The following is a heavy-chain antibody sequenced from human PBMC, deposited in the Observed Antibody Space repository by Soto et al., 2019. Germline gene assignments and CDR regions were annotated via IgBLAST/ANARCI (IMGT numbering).Heavy chain of an antibody. Sequence: GASVKVSCKASGGTFSSYAISWVRQAPGQGLEWMGGIIPIFGTANYAQKFQGRVTITADESTSTAYMELSSLRSEDTAVYYCARDTTEGYNYRIKGGYWGQGTLVTVSS. CDR3: ARDTTEGYNYRIKGGY. V-gene: IGHV1-69*13. D-gene: IGHD5-12*01. CDR1: GGTFSSYA. CDR2: IIPIFGTA. J-gene: IGHJ4*02.